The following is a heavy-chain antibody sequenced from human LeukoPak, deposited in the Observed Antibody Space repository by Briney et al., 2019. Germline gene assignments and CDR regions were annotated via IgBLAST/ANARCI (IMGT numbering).Heavy chain of an antibody. V-gene: IGHV5-51*01. CDR2: IYPSDSDT. CDR3: ARLGYYGSGSYYALDY. J-gene: IGHJ4*02. D-gene: IGHD3-10*01. CDR1: GYRFTSYW. Sequence: GESLKISCKGSGYRFTSYWIGWVRQMPGKGLEWMGIIYPSDSDTRYSPSFQGQVSISADKSISAAYLQWSSLKASDTAMYYCARLGYYGSGSYYALDYWGQGTLVTVSS.